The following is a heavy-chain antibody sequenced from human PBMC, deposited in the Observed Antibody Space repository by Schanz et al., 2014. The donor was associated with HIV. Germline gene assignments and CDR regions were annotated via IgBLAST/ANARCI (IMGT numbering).Heavy chain of an antibody. J-gene: IGHJ4*02. CDR2: MNNDVSSR. CDR1: GFSFSDYW. Sequence: EVQLVESGGGLVQPGGSLTLSCAASGFSFSDYWMHWVRQVPGKGLLWVSRMNNDVSSRLYADSVKGRFTISRDNAKNTLYLQMNSLRDEDTAVYYCARRSSDGGYYDNWGQGTLVTVSP. CDR3: ARRSSDGGYYDN. D-gene: IGHD2-15*01. V-gene: IGHV3-74*01.